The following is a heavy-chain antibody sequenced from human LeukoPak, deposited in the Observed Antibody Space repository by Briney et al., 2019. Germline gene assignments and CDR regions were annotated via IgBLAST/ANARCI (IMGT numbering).Heavy chain of an antibody. CDR3: ARDPVIAAAGTVDY. CDR2: IKQDGSEK. D-gene: IGHD6-13*01. V-gene: IGHV3-7*01. J-gene: IGHJ4*02. CDR1: GFTFSSYW. Sequence: PGGSLRLSCAASGFTFSSYWMSWVRQAPGKGLEWVANIKQDGSEKYYVDSVKDRFTIPRDNAKNSLYLQMNSLRAEDTAVYYCARDPVIAAAGTVDYWGQGTLVTVSS.